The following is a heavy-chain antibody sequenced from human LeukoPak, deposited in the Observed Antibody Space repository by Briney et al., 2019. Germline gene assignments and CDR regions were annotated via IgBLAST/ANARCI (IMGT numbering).Heavy chain of an antibody. J-gene: IGHJ3*02. Sequence: PSETLSLTCTVSGGSIRIISNYGGWIGHPPGKGLEWIGSIYYSGSTYYNPSLKSRVTISVDTSKNQFSLKLSSVTAADTAVYYCARIIAAYAFDIWGQGTMVTVSS. D-gene: IGHD6-6*01. CDR2: IYYSGST. V-gene: IGHV4-39*01. CDR3: ARIIAAYAFDI. CDR1: GGSIRIISNY.